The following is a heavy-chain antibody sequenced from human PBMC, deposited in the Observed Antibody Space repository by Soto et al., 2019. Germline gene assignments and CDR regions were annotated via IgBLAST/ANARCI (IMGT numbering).Heavy chain of an antibody. CDR3: AGEPPVLADIVVVPAAGTDCFDP. CDR2: ISSSSSYI. CDR1: GFTFSSYS. V-gene: IGHV3-21*01. J-gene: IGHJ5*02. Sequence: GGSLRLSCAASGFTFSSYSMNWVRQAPGKGLEWVSSISSSSSYIYYADSVKGRFTIYRDNAKNSLYLQMNSLRAEDTAVYYCAGEPPVLADIVVVPAAGTDCFDPWGQGTLVTVSS. D-gene: IGHD2-2*01.